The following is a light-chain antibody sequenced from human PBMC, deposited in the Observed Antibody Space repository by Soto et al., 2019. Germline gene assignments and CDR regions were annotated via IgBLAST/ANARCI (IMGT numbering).Light chain of an antibody. J-gene: IGKJ1*01. CDR2: KAS. V-gene: IGKV1-5*03. Sequence: DIQMTQFPSTLSASVGDRVTITCRGSQSISSWLSWYQQKPGKAPKLLIYKASSLESGVPSRFSGSGSGTEFTLTISSLQPDDFATYYCQQYNSYSTFGQGTRWISN. CDR1: QSISSW. CDR3: QQYNSYST.